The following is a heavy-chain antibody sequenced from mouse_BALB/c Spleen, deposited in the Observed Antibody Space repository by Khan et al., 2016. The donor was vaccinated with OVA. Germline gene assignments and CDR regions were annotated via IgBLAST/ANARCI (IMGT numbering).Heavy chain of an antibody. CDR2: IKILTGVL. J-gene: IGHJ4*01. D-gene: IGHD1-1*01. Sequence: HIHLVHSGPLLKKPGETVKISPKAFGYTSSNYGMNSGKQTPGKALKWMGWIKILTGVLIYVNHFKGRFAFSLETPPSTPHSLIYNPKNEDTVTYYCSGPAYFSYTLDHWGQGTSVTVSS. V-gene: IGHV9-3-1*01. CDR3: SGPAYFSYTLDH. CDR1: GYTSSNYG.